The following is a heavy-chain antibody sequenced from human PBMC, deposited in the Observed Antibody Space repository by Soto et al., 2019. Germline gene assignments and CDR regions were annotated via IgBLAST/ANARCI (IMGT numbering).Heavy chain of an antibody. V-gene: IGHV4-31*03. Sequence: QVQLQESGPGLVKPSQTLSLTCTVSGGSISSGGYSWSWIRQHPGKGLEWIGYIYYSGSTYYNPSLKSRVTISVDTSKNQFSLKLSSVTAADTAVYYCARYHSSGYRMIDYWGQGTLVTVSS. CDR2: IYYSGST. CDR3: ARYHSSGYRMIDY. D-gene: IGHD3-22*01. J-gene: IGHJ4*02. CDR1: GGSISSGGYS.